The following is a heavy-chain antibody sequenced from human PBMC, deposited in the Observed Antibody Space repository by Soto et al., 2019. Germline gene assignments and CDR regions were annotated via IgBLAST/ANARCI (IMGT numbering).Heavy chain of an antibody. V-gene: IGHV3-21*01. CDR1: GFSFSDFS. J-gene: IGHJ2*01. CDR3: ARAAGYCSGGSCYWYFDL. D-gene: IGHD2-15*01. CDR2: ISGSSTYI. Sequence: EVQLVESGGGLVEPGGSLRLSCAASGFSFSDFSMSWVRQAPGKGLEWVSSISGSSTYIFYAESMKGRFSVSRDNAKNSLYLQMNSLRAEDMAVYYCARAAGYCSGGSCYWYFDLWGRGTLVPVSS.